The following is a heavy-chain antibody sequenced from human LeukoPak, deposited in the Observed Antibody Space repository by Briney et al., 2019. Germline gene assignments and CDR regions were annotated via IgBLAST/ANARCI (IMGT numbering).Heavy chain of an antibody. CDR1: GGSMSGYY. J-gene: IGHJ4*02. Sequence: PSETLSLTCSVSGGSMSGYYWSWIRQPPGRRLEWIGYIYYSGNSTYNPSLKSRLTVSIDRSKNLFSLKLTSVTAADTAVYFCARHPGASFDSWGQGNLVTVS. V-gene: IGHV4-59*08. CDR3: ARHPGASFDS. CDR2: IYYSGNS. D-gene: IGHD7-27*01.